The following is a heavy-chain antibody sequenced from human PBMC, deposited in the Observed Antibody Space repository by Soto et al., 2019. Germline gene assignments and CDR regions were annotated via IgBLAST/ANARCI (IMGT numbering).Heavy chain of an antibody. D-gene: IGHD3-9*01. J-gene: IGHJ4*02. CDR2: ISWDGEK. V-gene: IGHV2-5*02. Sequence: QITLKESGPTLVKPTQTLTLTCTFSGFSLNTRGVGVGWIRQPPGKALEWLALISWDGEKRSRPSLKSRLTVTKDTSEHQVVLTMPNMDPVDTATYYFAHRRVDLLTGHYYFDFWGQGTLVTVSS. CDR3: AHRRVDLLTGHYYFDF. CDR1: GFSLNTRGVG.